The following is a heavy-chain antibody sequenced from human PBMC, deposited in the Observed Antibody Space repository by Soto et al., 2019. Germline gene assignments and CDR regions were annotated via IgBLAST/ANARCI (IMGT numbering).Heavy chain of an antibody. V-gene: IGHV3-21*01. J-gene: IGHJ5*02. Sequence: GSLRLSCAASGFTFSSYSMNWVRQAPGEGLEWVSSISSSSSYIYYADSVKGRFTISRDNAKNSLHLQMNSLRAEDTAVYYCARDLLSLDFWSGSSPSNWFDPWGQGTLVTVSS. D-gene: IGHD3-3*01. CDR1: GFTFSSYS. CDR3: ARDLLSLDFWSGSSPSNWFDP. CDR2: ISSSSSYI.